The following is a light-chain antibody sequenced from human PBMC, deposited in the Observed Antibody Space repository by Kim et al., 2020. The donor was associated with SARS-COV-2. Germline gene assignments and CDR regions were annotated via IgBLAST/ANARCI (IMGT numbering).Light chain of an antibody. CDR1: QSVSSN. J-gene: IGKJ4*01. V-gene: IGKV3-15*01. CDR3: QQYNNWPLT. CDR2: SAS. Sequence: SVSPGERVTLSCRASQSVSSNLAWYQQKPGQAPRLLIYSASTRATGIPARFSGSGSGTEFTLTISSLQSEDFAVYYCQQYNNWPLTFGGGTKVEI.